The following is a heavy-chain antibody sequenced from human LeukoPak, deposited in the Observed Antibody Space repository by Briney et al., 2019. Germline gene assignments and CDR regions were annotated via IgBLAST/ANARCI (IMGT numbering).Heavy chain of an antibody. V-gene: IGHV4-59*08. D-gene: IGHD3-22*01. Sequence: PSETLSLTCTVSGGSISSYYWSWIRQSPGKGLEWMGYIYYSGSTNYNPSLKSRVTISLDTSKNQFSLKLSSVTAADTAAYYCARQAFYSDRSAYYPPYSFDYWGQGTLVTVSS. CDR3: ARQAFYSDRSAYYPPYSFDY. CDR1: GGSISSYY. J-gene: IGHJ4*02. CDR2: IYYSGST.